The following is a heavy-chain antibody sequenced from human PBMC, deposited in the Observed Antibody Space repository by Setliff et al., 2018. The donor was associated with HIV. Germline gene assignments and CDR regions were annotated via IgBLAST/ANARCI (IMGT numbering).Heavy chain of an antibody. CDR1: GYTFTSYA. J-gene: IGHJ3*02. V-gene: IGHV7-4-1*02. CDR2: INANTGNP. CDR3: ARDLRGSGSYYMMGEPFDI. Sequence: ASVKVSCKASGYTFTSYAMNWVRQAPGQGLEWMGWINANTGNPTYAQGFTGRFVFSLDTSVSTAYLQISSLKAEDTAVYYCARDLRGSGSYYMMGEPFDIWGQGTMVTVSS. D-gene: IGHD3-10*01.